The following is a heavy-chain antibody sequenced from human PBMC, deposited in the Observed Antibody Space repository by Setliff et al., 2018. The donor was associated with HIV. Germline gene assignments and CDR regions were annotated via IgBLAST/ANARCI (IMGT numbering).Heavy chain of an antibody. J-gene: IGHJ4*02. CDR1: GFTFSSNA. D-gene: IGHD5-18*01. V-gene: IGHV3-66*01. Sequence: GGSLRLSCAASGFTFSSNAMSWLRQAPGKGLEWVSVIYSTGSTSYADSVKGRFTISRDNSKNTLYLQMNSLRAEDTAVYYCARDYKVTPQFDYWGQGTLVTVSS. CDR3: ARDYKVTPQFDY. CDR2: IYSTGST.